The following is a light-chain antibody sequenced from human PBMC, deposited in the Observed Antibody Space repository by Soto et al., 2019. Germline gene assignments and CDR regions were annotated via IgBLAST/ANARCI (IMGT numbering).Light chain of an antibody. V-gene: IGLV2-23*02. J-gene: IGLJ2*01. CDR3: CSYARSSTVV. Sequence: QSALTQPASVSGSPGQSITISCTGTSSDVGGFNLVSWYHQHPGKDPKLIIYEATKRPSGVSNRFSGSKSGNTASMTISGLQAEDEADYFCCSYARSSTVVFGGGTKVTVL. CDR2: EAT. CDR1: SSDVGGFNL.